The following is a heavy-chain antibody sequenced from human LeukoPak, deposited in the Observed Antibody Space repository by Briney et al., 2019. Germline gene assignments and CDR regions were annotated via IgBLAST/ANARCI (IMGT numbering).Heavy chain of an antibody. CDR3: ARGPSGYGSGSPILDSGNFDY. Sequence: PSETLSLTCTVSGDSFSRSGYFWGWVRQPPGKGLEWIGSISDSGSTYYNPSLKSRVTISIDTPKNQFSLKLNSLTAADTAVHYCARGPSGYGSGSPILDSGNFDYWGQGTLVTVSS. CDR2: ISDSGST. CDR1: GDSFSRSGYF. D-gene: IGHD3-10*01. V-gene: IGHV4-39*07. J-gene: IGHJ4*02.